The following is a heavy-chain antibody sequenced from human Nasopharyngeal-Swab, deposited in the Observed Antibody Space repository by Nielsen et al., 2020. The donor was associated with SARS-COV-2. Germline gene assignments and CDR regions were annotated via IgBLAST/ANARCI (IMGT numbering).Heavy chain of an antibody. CDR3: AKDSQAWLVKSSFWFDP. D-gene: IGHD6-19*01. CDR1: GFTFSSYG. CDR2: ISYDGSNK. J-gene: IGHJ5*02. V-gene: IGHV3-30*18. Sequence: GGSLRLSWAASGFTFSSYGMHWVRQAPGKGLEWVAVISYDGSNKYYADSVKGRFTISRDNSKNTLYLQMNSLRAEDTAVYYCAKDSQAWLVKSSFWFDPWGQGTLVTVPS.